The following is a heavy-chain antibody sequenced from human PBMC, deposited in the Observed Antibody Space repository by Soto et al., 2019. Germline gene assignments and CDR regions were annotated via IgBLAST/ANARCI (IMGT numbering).Heavy chain of an antibody. J-gene: IGHJ6*02. CDR3: ASGLTYYDILTASLDV. CDR1: GGTFSSYA. CDR2: IIPIFGTA. D-gene: IGHD3-9*01. V-gene: IGHV1-69*13. Sequence: AASVKVSCKASGGTFSSYAISWVRQAPGQGLEWTGGIIPIFGTANYAQKFQGRVTITADESTSTAYMELSSLRSEDTAVYYCASGLTYYDILTASLDVWGQGTTVTVSS.